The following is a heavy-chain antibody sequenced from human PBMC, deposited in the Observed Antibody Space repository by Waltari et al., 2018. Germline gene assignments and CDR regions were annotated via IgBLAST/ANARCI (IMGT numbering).Heavy chain of an antibody. CDR3: ARWRFCRSTTCLYGMDV. Sequence: EVQLVESGGVLAQPGGSLRLSCAASGFPFSTYWMHWVRQAPGKGLVWGSRMNSDGSSISYADSVKGRFTISRDNAKNTLYLQMNSLRAEDTAVYYCARWRFCRSTTCLYGMDVWGQGTTVTVSS. J-gene: IGHJ6*02. D-gene: IGHD2-2*01. V-gene: IGHV3-74*01. CDR1: GFPFSTYW. CDR2: MNSDGSSI.